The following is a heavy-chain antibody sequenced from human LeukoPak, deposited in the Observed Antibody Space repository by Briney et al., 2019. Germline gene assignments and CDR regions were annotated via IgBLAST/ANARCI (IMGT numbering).Heavy chain of an antibody. V-gene: IGHV3-23*01. D-gene: IGHD6-19*01. CDR1: GFTFSIHA. J-gene: IGHJ6*02. CDR3: ARDSSGGGGMDV. CDR2: ISGSDDRT. Sequence: PGGSLRLSCAASGFTFSIHAMSWVRQAPGMGLEWVSAISGSDDRTWYADSVKGRFTISRDNSKDTLYLQMNSLRAEDTAVYHCARDSSGGGGMDVWGQGTTVTVSS.